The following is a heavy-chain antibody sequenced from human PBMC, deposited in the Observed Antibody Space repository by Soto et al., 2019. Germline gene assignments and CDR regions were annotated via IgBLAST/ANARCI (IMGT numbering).Heavy chain of an antibody. V-gene: IGHV4-30-2*01. D-gene: IGHD3-10*01. CDR1: GGSISSGGYS. CDR2: IYHSGST. J-gene: IGHJ4*02. Sequence: SETLSLTGAVSGGSISSGGYSWSWIRQPPGKGLEWIGYIYHSGSTYYNPSLKSRVTISVDRSKNQFSLKLSSVTAADTAVYYCARENSRGFDYWGQGTLVTVSS. CDR3: ARENSRGFDY.